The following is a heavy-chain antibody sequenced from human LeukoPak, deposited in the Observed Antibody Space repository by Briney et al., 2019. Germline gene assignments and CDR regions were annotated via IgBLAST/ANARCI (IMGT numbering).Heavy chain of an antibody. J-gene: IGHJ4*02. Sequence: SETLSLTCTVSGGSISSYYWSWIRQPPGKGLEWIGYIYYSGSTNYNPSVKSRVTISVDTSKNQFSLKLSSVTAADTAVYYCASRPYNYYGSGSPQPFDYWGQGTLVTVSS. V-gene: IGHV4-59*01. CDR3: ASRPYNYYGSGSPQPFDY. CDR1: GGSISSYY. CDR2: IYYSGST. D-gene: IGHD3-10*01.